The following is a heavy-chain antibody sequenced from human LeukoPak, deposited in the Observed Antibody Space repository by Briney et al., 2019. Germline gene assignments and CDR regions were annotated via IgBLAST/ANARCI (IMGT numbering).Heavy chain of an antibody. Sequence: GASVKVSCKASGYTFTGYYMHWVRQAPGQGLEWMGWINPNSGGTNYAQKFQGRVTMTRDTSISTAYMELSRLRSDDTAVYYCARGRGGQQVYYFDYWGQGTQVTVTS. V-gene: IGHV1-2*02. CDR1: GYTFTGYY. CDR2: INPNSGGT. CDR3: ARGRGGQQVYYFDY. D-gene: IGHD6-13*01. J-gene: IGHJ4*02.